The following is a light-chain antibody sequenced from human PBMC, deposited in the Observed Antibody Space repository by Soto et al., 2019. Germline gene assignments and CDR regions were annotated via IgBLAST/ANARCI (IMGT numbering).Light chain of an antibody. Sequence: QSALTQPRSVSGSPGQSVTISCTGTSSDVGNYNYVSWYQRHPGKAPKVMIYDVNKWPSGVPDRFSGSKSGNTASLTISGLQAEDEADYYCCSYAGSYTWVFGGGTKLTVL. V-gene: IGLV2-11*01. CDR3: CSYAGSYTWV. CDR1: SSDVGNYNY. J-gene: IGLJ3*02. CDR2: DVN.